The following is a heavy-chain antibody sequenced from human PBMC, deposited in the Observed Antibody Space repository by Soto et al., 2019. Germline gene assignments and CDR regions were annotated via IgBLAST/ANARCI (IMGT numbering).Heavy chain of an antibody. CDR1: GFMFNRYG. V-gene: IGHV3-33*01. D-gene: IGHD2-2*01. CDR2: IWFDGSYK. J-gene: IGHJ5*02. Sequence: QVQLVESGGGGVQPGTSLRLSCAASGFMFNRYGMHWVRQAPGKGLEWVAVIWFDGSYKSYADSVKGRFTISRDNSQNSLFLQMTGLRVEDSGFYYCARGGSSMTTPAPNRDNWFDPWGQGTRVTVSS. CDR3: ARGGSSMTTPAPNRDNWFDP.